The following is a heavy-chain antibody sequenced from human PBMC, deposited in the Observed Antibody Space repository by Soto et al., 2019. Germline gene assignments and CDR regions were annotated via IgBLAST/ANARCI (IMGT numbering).Heavy chain of an antibody. J-gene: IGHJ6*02. D-gene: IGHD3-3*01. CDR3: ARGYYDFWSGYSSVYYYYYGMDV. Sequence: SETLSLSCAVYGGSFSGYYWSWIRQPPGKGREWIGEINHSGSTNYNPSLKSRVTISVDTSKNQFSLKLSSVTAADTAVYYCARGYYDFWSGYSSVYYYYYGMDVWGQGTTVT. CDR1: GGSFSGYY. CDR2: INHSGST. V-gene: IGHV4-34*01.